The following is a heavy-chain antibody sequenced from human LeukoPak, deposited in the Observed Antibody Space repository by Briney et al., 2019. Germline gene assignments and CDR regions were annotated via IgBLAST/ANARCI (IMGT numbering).Heavy chain of an antibody. CDR3: AKVAPYGIDAFDI. J-gene: IGHJ3*02. CDR2: IYSGGST. CDR1: GFTVSSNY. Sequence: PGGSLRLSCAASGFTVSSNYMSWVRQAPGKGLEWVSVIYSGGSTDYADSVKGRFTISRDNSKNTVYLQMNSLRAEDTAVYYCAKVAPYGIDAFDIWGQGTMVTVSS. V-gene: IGHV3-53*01. D-gene: IGHD4-17*01.